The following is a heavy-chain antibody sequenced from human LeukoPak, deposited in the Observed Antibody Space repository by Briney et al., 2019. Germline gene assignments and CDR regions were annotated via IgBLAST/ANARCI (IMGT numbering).Heavy chain of an antibody. J-gene: IGHJ4*02. V-gene: IGHV3-48*01. Sequence: GGSLRLSCAASGFTFSSYWMSWVRQAPGKGLEWVSYISSSSSTIYYADSVKGRFTISRDNAKNSLYLQMNSLRAEDTAVYYCALGYCSSTSCYRTPLGYWGQGTLVTVSS. CDR2: ISSSSSTI. CDR1: GFTFSSYW. CDR3: ALGYCSSTSCYRTPLGY. D-gene: IGHD2-2*02.